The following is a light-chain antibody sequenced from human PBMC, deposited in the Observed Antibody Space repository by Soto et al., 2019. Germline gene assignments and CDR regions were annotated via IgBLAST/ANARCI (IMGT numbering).Light chain of an antibody. CDR1: SSDVGGYNY. CDR3: SSYTSSTTGMV. CDR2: DVS. Sequence: QPASVSGSPGQSITISCTGTSSDVGGYNYVSWYQQHPGKAPQLMIYDVSNRPSGVSNRFSGSKSGNTASLTISGLQAEDEADYYCSSYTSSTTGMVFGGGTKLTVL. V-gene: IGLV2-14*03. J-gene: IGLJ2*01.